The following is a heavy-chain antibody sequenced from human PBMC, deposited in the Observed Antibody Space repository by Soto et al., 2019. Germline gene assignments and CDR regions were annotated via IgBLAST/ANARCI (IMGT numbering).Heavy chain of an antibody. CDR2: IIPIFGTA. D-gene: IGHD5-18*01. Sequence: SVKVSCKASGGTFSSYAISWVRQAPGQGLEWMGGIIPIFGTANYAQKFQGRVTITADESTSTAYMELSSLRSEDTAVYYCARVDTAMVTLDYYYYGMDVWGQGTTVTVSS. CDR3: ARVDTAMVTLDYYYYGMDV. V-gene: IGHV1-69*13. J-gene: IGHJ6*02. CDR1: GGTFSSYA.